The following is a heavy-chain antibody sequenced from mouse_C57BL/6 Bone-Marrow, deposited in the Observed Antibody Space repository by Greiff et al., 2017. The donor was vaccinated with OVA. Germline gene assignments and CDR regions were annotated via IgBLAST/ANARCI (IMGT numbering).Heavy chain of an antibody. D-gene: IGHD2-3*01. CDR2: IDPSDSYT. CDR3: ARMDGYYWYFDV. Sequence: QVQLQQPGAELVRPGTSVKLSCKASGYTFTSYWMHWVKQRPGQGLEWIGVIDPSDSYTNYNQKVKGKATLTVDTSSSTAYMQLSSLTSEDSAVYYCARMDGYYWYFDVWGTGTTVTVSS. V-gene: IGHV1-59*01. J-gene: IGHJ1*03. CDR1: GYTFTSYW.